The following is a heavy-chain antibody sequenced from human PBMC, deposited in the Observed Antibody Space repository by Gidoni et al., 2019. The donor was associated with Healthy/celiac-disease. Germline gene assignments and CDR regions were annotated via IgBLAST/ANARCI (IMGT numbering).Heavy chain of an antibody. CDR1: GFTFRNAW. V-gene: IGHV3-15*01. J-gene: IGHJ3*02. Sequence: EVQLLESGGGLVKPGGSVRLSCAASGFTFRNAWMSWVRQAPGKGLEWVGRIKSKTDGGTTDYAAPVKGRFTISRDDSKNTLYLQMNSLKTEDTAVYYCTTDYGDYEISAFDIWGQGTMVTVSS. CDR2: IKSKTDGGTT. D-gene: IGHD4-17*01. CDR3: TTDYGDYEISAFDI.